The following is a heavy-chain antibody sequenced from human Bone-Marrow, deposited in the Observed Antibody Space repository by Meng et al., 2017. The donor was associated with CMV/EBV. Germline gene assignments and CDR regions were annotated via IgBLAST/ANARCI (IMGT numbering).Heavy chain of an antibody. CDR3: ARGNRITGTTGRYFDY. D-gene: IGHD1-7*01. CDR1: GFTFSSYS. V-gene: IGHV3-21*01. J-gene: IGHJ4*02. Sequence: GESLKISCAASGFTFSSYSMNWVRQAPGKGLEWVSSISSSSSYIYYADSVKGRFTISRDNAKNSLYLQMNSLRAEDTAVYYCARGNRITGTTGRYFDYWDQGTRVTVSS. CDR2: ISSSSSYI.